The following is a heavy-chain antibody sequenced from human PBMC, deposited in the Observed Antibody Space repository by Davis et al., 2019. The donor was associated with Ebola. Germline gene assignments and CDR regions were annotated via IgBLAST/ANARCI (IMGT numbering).Heavy chain of an antibody. J-gene: IGHJ1*01. CDR2: ISGSGVDT. D-gene: IGHD3-3*01. V-gene: IGHV3-23*01. Sequence: PGGSLRLSCVVSEFTFTKYPMSWVRQAPGKGLEWVSGISGSGVDTYYADSVKGRFTISRDNSKNTLYLQMNSLRADDTAVYYCAKEMGDYDSWSAYPDEYFQHWGQGTLVTVSS. CDR3: AKEMGDYDSWSAYPDEYFQH. CDR1: EFTFTKYP.